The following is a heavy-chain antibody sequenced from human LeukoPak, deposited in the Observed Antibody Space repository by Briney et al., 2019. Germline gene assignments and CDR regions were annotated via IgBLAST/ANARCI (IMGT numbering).Heavy chain of an antibody. CDR1: GFIFRSYG. J-gene: IGHJ5*01. V-gene: IGHV3-23*01. D-gene: IGHD6-19*01. CDR3: TRAGYSSGFDS. Sequence: GGSLRLSCAASGFIFRSYGMSWVRQAPGKGLEWVPAVSGSGDSTNYADSVKGRFTISRDNAKNTLYLQMNSLIAEDTAVYFCTRAGYSSGFDSWGQGTLVTVSS. CDR2: VSGSGDST.